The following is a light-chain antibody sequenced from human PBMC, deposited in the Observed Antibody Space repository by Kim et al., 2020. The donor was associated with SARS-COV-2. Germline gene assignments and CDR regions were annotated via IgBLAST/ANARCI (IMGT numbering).Light chain of an antibody. V-gene: IGKV3-20*01. CDR1: QSVSSSY. Sequence: SPGKKATHSCRASQSVSSSYLAWYQQKPGQAPRLRIYGASSRATGIPDRFSGSGSGTDFTLTISRLEPEDFAVYYCQQYGSSSWTFGQGTKVDIK. CDR2: GAS. J-gene: IGKJ1*01. CDR3: QQYGSSSWT.